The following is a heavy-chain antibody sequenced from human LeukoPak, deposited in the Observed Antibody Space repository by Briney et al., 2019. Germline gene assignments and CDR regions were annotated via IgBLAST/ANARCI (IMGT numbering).Heavy chain of an antibody. D-gene: IGHD6-6*01. V-gene: IGHV3-21*01. CDR3: AREKVAPRDDVYYYYYMDV. CDR1: GFTFSSYS. Sequence: PGGSLRLSCAASGFTFSSYSMNWVRQAPGKGLEWVSSISSSSSYIYYADSVKGRFTISRDNAKNSLYLQMNSLRAEDTAVYYCAREKVAPRDDVYYYYYMDVWGKGTTVTVSS. CDR2: ISSSSSYI. J-gene: IGHJ6*03.